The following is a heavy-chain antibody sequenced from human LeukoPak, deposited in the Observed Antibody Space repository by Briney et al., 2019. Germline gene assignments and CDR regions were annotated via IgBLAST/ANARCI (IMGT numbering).Heavy chain of an antibody. V-gene: IGHV3-7*01. CDR1: GFTFSNYW. J-gene: IGHJ4*02. CDR2: IKQGGSDK. D-gene: IGHD3-10*01. CDR3: VSTGSLLDY. Sequence: GGSLRLSCAVSGFTFSNYWMTWVRQAPGKGLEWVANIKQGGSDKYYVDSVKGRFTISRDNAKNSLYLQMNSLRVEDTAVYYCVSTGSLLDYWGQGVLVTVSS.